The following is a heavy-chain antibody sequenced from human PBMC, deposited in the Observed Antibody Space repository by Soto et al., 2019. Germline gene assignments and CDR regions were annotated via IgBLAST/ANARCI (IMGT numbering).Heavy chain of an antibody. CDR3: ARDPPSSSWTTIDY. D-gene: IGHD6-13*01. CDR1: GFTFSSYA. CDR2: ISYDGSNK. J-gene: IGHJ4*02. V-gene: IGHV3-30-3*01. Sequence: ESGGGVVQPGRSLRLSCAASGFTFSSYAMHWVRQAPGKGLEWVAVISYDGSNKYYADSVKGRFTISRDNSKNTLYLQMNSLRAEDTAVYYCARDPPSSSWTTIDYWGQGTLVTVSS.